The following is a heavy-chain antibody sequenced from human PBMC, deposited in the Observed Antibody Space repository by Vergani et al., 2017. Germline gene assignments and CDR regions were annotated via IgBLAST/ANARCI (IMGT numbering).Heavy chain of an antibody. CDR3: ARDSCSGGSCYPYCFDY. V-gene: IGHV3-74*01. CDR2: INSDGSST. D-gene: IGHD2-15*01. CDR1: GFTFSSYW. J-gene: IGHJ4*02. Sequence: EVQLVESGGGLVQPGGSLRLSCAASGFTFSSYWMHWVRQAPGKGLVWVSRINSDGSSTSYADSVKGRFTISRDNAKNTLYLQMNSLRAEDTAVYDCARDSCSGGSCYPYCFDYWGQGTLVTVSS.